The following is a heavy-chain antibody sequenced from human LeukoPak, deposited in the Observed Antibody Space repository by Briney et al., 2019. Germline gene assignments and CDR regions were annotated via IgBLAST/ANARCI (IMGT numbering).Heavy chain of an antibody. D-gene: IGHD1-26*01. CDR2: IYYSGST. CDR1: GGSISSYY. CDR3: ARAKYSGSYSYYFDY. J-gene: IGHJ4*02. Sequence: PSETLSLTCTVSGGSISSYYWSWIRQPPGKGLEWIGYIYYSGSTNYNPSLKSRVTISVDTSKNQFSLKLSSVTAADTAVYYCARAKYSGSYSYYFDYWGQGTLVTVSS. V-gene: IGHV4-59*01.